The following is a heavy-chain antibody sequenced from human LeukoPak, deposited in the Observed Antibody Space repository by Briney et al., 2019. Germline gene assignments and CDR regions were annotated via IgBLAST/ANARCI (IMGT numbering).Heavy chain of an antibody. CDR1: GFPFSNYW. V-gene: IGHV3-74*01. D-gene: IGHD6-13*01. Sequence: PGGSVRLSCAASGFPFSNYWMHWVRQAPGKGLVWVSRVNSDGSTTNYADSVKGRFTISRDNAENTLYMRMNSLRPEDTAVYYCARGYYSSSRFDSWGQGTLVTVSS. CDR3: ARGYYSSSRFDS. J-gene: IGHJ4*02. CDR2: VNSDGSTT.